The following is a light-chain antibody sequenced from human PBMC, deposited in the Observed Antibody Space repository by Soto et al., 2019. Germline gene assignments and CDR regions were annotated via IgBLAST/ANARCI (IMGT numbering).Light chain of an antibody. CDR3: QQYGSSPLFT. CDR2: GAS. J-gene: IGKJ3*01. Sequence: TLSLSPGERATLSCRASQTVTNNYLAWYQQKPGLAPRLLIFGASSRATGIPDRFGGSGSGTDFTLTISSLEPEDFAVYYCQQYGSSPLFTFGPGTKVDIK. CDR1: QTVTNNY. V-gene: IGKV3-20*01.